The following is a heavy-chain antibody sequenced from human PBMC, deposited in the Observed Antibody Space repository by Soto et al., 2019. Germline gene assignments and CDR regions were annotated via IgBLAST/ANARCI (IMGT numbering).Heavy chain of an antibody. CDR1: GGSFSGYY. Sequence: SETLSLTCAVYGGSFSGYYWSWIRQPPGKGLEWIGEINHSGSTNYNPSLKSRVTISVDTSKNQFSLKLSSVTAADTAVYYCAGILGYCSSTSCSARNWFDPGGQGTLVTVSS. CDR3: AGILGYCSSTSCSARNWFDP. J-gene: IGHJ5*02. CDR2: INHSGST. V-gene: IGHV4-34*01. D-gene: IGHD2-2*01.